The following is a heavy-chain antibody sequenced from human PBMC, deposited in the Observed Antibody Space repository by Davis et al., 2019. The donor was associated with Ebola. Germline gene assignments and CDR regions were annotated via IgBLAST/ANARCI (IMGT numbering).Heavy chain of an antibody. Sequence: GGSLRLSCAASGFTFSSYWMSWVRQSPGKGLEWVANIKQDGSEKYSVDSVKGRFNISRDDAKNSLYLQMTSLRAEDTAVYYCARASWQLLAFDYWGQGTLVAVFS. CDR2: IKQDGSEK. D-gene: IGHD3-10*01. CDR3: ARASWQLLAFDY. J-gene: IGHJ4*02. V-gene: IGHV3-7*01. CDR1: GFTFSSYW.